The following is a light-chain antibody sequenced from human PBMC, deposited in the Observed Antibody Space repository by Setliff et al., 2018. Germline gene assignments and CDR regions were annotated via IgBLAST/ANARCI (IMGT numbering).Light chain of an antibody. CDR2: GNS. V-gene: IGLV1-40*01. CDR1: CSNIGAGYD. Sequence: QSVLTQPPSVSGAPGQRVTISCTGSCSNIGAGYDVHWYQQLPGTAPKLLIYGNSNRPSGVPDRFSGSKSGTPASLAITGLQAEDEADYYCQSYDSSLSALYVFGTGTKVTVL. CDR3: QSYDSSLSALYV. J-gene: IGLJ1*01.